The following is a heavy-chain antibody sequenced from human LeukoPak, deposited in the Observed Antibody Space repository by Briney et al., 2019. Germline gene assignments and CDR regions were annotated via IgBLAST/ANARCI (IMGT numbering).Heavy chain of an antibody. D-gene: IGHD3-3*01. J-gene: IGHJ4*02. Sequence: PGGSLRLSCAASGFTFDDYAMHWVRQAPGKGLEWVSSISSSSSYIYYADSVKGRFTISRDNAKNSLYLQMNSLRAEDTAVYYCARDPDDFGPGVGDYWGQGTLVTVSS. V-gene: IGHV3-21*01. CDR3: ARDPDDFGPGVGDY. CDR1: GFTFDDYA. CDR2: ISSSSSYI.